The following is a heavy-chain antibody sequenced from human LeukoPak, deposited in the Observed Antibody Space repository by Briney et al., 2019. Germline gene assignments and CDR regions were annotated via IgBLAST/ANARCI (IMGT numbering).Heavy chain of an antibody. CDR2: INPSGGST. V-gene: IGHV1-46*01. D-gene: IGHD6-19*01. CDR1: GYTFTSYY. J-gene: IGHJ5*02. CDR3: ARDGGPSVAENWFDP. Sequence: ASVEVSCKASGYTFTSYYMHWVRQAPGQGLEWMGIINPSGGSTSYAQKFQGRVTMTRDTSTSTVYMELSSLRSEDTAVYYCARDGGPSVAENWFDPWGQGTLVTVSS.